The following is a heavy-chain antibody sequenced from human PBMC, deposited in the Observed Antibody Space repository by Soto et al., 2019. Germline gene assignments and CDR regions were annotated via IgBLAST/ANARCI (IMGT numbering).Heavy chain of an antibody. Sequence: EVQLLQSGGGLVQPGGYLRLSCAASGFTFTSYSMTWVRQTPGKGLEWVAAVNPGGYSTYYADSVKGRFTISRDNSNKTLYLQMNSLRAEDTVVYYCAKDLRAGSGYDFDYRDQGTLVTVSS. CDR2: VNPGGYST. J-gene: IGHJ4*02. D-gene: IGHD5-12*01. CDR1: GFTFTSYS. V-gene: IGHV3-23*01. CDR3: AKDLRAGSGYDFDY.